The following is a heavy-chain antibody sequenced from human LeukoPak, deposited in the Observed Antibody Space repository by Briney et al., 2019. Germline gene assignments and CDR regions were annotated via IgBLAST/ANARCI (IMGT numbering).Heavy chain of an antibody. V-gene: IGHV1-2*06. CDR1: GYTFTGYY. J-gene: IGHJ3*02. D-gene: IGHD6-13*01. CDR2: INPNSGGT. CDR3: ARPTTSQHDSFDI. Sequence: SVKVSCKASGYTFTGYYMHWVRQAPGQGLEWMGRINPNSGGTNYAQKFQGRVTMTRDTSISTAYMELSRLRSDDTAVYYCARPTTSQHDSFDIWGQGTMVTVSS.